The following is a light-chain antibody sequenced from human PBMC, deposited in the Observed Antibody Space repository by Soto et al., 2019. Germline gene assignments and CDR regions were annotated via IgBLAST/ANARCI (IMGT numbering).Light chain of an antibody. Sequence: QSVLTQPPSVSAAPGQKVTISCYGSSSNIGNNYVSWYQQLPGTAPKLLIYENNKRPSGIPDRFSGSKYDTSATLGITGLQTGDEADYYCGTWDISLSPGMLFGGGTKVTVL. V-gene: IGLV1-51*02. J-gene: IGLJ2*01. CDR2: ENN. CDR1: SSNIGNNY. CDR3: GTWDISLSPGML.